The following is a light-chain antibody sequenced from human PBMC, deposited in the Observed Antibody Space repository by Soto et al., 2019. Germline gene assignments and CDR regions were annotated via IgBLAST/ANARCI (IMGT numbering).Light chain of an antibody. CDR3: QQYNSWRWT. Sequence: EIVMTQSPDTLSLSHGAGATLSCRASQSVSSKLAWYQQKPGQAPRLLIYGASTRATGIPARFSGSGSGTEFTLIISSLQSEDSAVYYCQQYNSWRWTFGQGTKVDI. J-gene: IGKJ1*01. V-gene: IGKV3-15*01. CDR2: GAS. CDR1: QSVSSK.